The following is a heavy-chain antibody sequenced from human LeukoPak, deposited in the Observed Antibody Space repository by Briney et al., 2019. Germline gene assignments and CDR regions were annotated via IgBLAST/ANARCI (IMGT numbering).Heavy chain of an antibody. J-gene: IGHJ6*02. CDR2: IYYSGST. Sequence: SETLSLTCTVSGGSNSSYYWSWIWQPPGKGLEWIGYIYYSGSTNYNPSLKSRVTISVDTSKNQFSLKLSSVTAADTAVYYCASSPGGQYYYYYGMDVWGQEATVTVSS. CDR1: GGSNSSYY. V-gene: IGHV4-59*01. CDR3: ASSPGGQYYYYYGMDV. D-gene: IGHD2-15*01.